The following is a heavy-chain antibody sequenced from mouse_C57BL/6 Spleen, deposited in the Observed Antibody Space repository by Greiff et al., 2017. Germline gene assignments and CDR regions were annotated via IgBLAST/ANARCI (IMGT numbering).Heavy chain of an antibody. CDR3: ARSSYDYDRALVDY. CDR2: IAPSDSET. D-gene: IGHD2-4*01. V-gene: IGHV1-52*01. Sequence: QVQLQQPGAELVRPGSSVKLSCKASGYTFTSYWMHWVKQRPIQGLEWIGNIAPSDSETYYHQMLKDKDTLTVAKSSSTAYLQFSRLTSETSAVYYCARSSYDYDRALVDYWGQGTTLTVSS. CDR1: GYTFTSYW. J-gene: IGHJ2*01.